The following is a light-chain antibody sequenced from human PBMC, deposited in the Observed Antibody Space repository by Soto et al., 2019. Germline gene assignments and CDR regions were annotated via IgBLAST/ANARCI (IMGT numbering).Light chain of an antibody. V-gene: IGKV1D-16*01. CDR1: QGISTW. CDR2: GAS. J-gene: IGKJ1*01. Sequence: DIQMTQFPSSVSASVGDRVNITCRASQGISTWLAWYQQKPERAPKSLIYGASRLQSGVPPRFSGSGSETDFTLTISGLQPEDFATYHCQQYDRYPRTFGQGTKVEIK. CDR3: QQYDRYPRT.